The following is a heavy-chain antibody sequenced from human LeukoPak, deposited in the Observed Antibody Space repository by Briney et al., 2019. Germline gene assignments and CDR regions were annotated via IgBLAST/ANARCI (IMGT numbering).Heavy chain of an antibody. D-gene: IGHD2-21*01. V-gene: IGHV3-30*04. CDR1: GYRFSNYP. Sequence: GGSLRPCCAASGYRFSNYPMPWCRQVPGKGLEWLVVISTDGHDNYYGDSVKGRFTISTDNSKNMVSFQLNSLRADDTALYFCAGDPSRMKWVLLKFGGQGARVTVSS. CDR3: AGDPSRMKWVLLKF. J-gene: IGHJ4*02. CDR2: ISTDGHDN.